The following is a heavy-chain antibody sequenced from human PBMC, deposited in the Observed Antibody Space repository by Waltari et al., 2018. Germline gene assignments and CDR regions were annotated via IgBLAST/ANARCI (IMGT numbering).Heavy chain of an antibody. CDR3: ARLPTKYYDSIGWGFFDQ. CDR2: LRNTGGT. D-gene: IGHD3-22*01. J-gene: IGHJ4*02. V-gene: IGHV4-59*08. CDR1: GDFLGDDH. Sequence: HVQLQESGPGLVKPSETLSLTCTVSGDFLGDDHWTWIRQAPGKGLEWIAYLRNTGGTKCTPSLESRVTVSAITARGQFSLRLTSVTAADTAVYYCARLPTKYYDSIGWGFFDQWGPGILVTVSS.